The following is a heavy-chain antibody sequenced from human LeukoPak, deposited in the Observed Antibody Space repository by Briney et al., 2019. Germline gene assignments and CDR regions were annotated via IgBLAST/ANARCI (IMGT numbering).Heavy chain of an antibody. Sequence: SETLSLTCTVSGGSISSNYWSWIRQPPGKGLEWIGYLYSSGSTNYNPSLESRVTITEDTSKNQLSLRLNSVTAADTAAYYCARAFRGGYYMHVWGKGTTVTVSS. CDR1: GGSISSNY. V-gene: IGHV4-59*01. CDR3: ARAFRGGYYMHV. D-gene: IGHD3-16*01. CDR2: LYSSGST. J-gene: IGHJ6*03.